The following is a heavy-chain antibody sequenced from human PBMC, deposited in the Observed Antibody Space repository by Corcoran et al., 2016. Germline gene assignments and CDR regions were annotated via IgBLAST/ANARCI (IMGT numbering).Heavy chain of an antibody. V-gene: IGHV4-34*01. CDR2: INHSGSN. Sequence: QVQLQQWGAGLLKPSETLSLTCAVYGGSFSGYYWSWNRQPPGKGRAWIGEINHSGSNNYNPSLKSRVPISVDPSKNHFSLRLSSVTAADTAVYYCARVPPNIGGGFGMNVWGQATTVTVSS. CDR3: ARVPPNIGGGFGMNV. J-gene: IGHJ6*02. D-gene: IGHD2-15*01. CDR1: GGSFSGYY.